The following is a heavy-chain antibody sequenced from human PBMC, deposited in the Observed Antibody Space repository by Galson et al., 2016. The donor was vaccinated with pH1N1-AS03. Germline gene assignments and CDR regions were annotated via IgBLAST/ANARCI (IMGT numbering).Heavy chain of an antibody. CDR3: ASDLRSDFGNNFVAGVQFGRY. Sequence: SLRLSCAASGFGFSFSRYSVNWVRQAPGKGLEWVAYIGSSGRTISYADSVKGRFTVSRDSGKNSVELQMNSLGAEDTAVYYCASDLRSDFGNNFVAGVQFGRYWGQGTLVTVSS. J-gene: IGHJ4*02. V-gene: IGHV3-48*01. CDR1: GFGFSFSRYS. D-gene: IGHD4/OR15-4a*01. CDR2: IGSSGRTI.